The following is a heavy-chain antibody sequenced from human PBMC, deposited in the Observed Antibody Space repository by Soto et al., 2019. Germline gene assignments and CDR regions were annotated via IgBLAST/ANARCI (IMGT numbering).Heavy chain of an antibody. V-gene: IGHV3-7*01. CDR2: IKQDESEK. J-gene: IGHJ1*01. Sequence: PGGSLRLSCVASGFTFSLYWMTWVRQAPGKGLEWVAIIKQDESEKYYVDSVKGRFTISRDNAKNSLFLQMNSLRVEDSAVYYCAYGADGPLYFQHWGQGALVTVSS. D-gene: IGHD4-17*01. CDR3: AYGADGPLYFQH. CDR1: GFTFSLYW.